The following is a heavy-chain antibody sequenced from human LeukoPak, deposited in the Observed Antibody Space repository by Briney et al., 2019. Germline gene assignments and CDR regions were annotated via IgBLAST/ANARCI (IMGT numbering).Heavy chain of an antibody. CDR1: GFTFSSYG. CDR2: IKSKTDGGTT. J-gene: IGHJ6*02. D-gene: IGHD6-19*01. V-gene: IGHV3-15*01. CDR3: TTDRGSSGWYSYYYYGMDV. Sequence: GRSLRLSCAASGFTFSSYGMHWVRQAPGKGLEWVGRIKSKTDGGTTDYAAPVKGRFTISRDDSKNTLYLQMNSLKTEDTAVYYCTTDRGSSGWYSYYYYGMDVWGQGTTVTVSS.